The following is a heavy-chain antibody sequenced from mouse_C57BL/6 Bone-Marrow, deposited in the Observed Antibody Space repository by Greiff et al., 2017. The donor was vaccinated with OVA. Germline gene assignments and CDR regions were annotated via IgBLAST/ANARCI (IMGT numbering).Heavy chain of an antibody. V-gene: IGHV1-81*01. Sequence: QVQLQQSGAELARPGASVKLSCKASGYTFTSYGISWVKQRTGQGLEWIGEIYPRSGNTYYNEKFKGKATLTADKSSSTAYMELRSLTSEDSAVDFCAKGSGSTYWYFDVWGTGTTVTVSS. CDR1: GYTFTSYG. J-gene: IGHJ1*03. CDR2: IYPRSGNT. D-gene: IGHD1-1*01. CDR3: AKGSGSTYWYFDV.